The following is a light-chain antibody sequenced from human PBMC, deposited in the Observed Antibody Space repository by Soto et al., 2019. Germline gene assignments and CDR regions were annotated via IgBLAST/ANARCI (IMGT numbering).Light chain of an antibody. V-gene: IGLV2-14*01. CDR1: SSDVGAYNY. J-gene: IGLJ3*02. CDR2: EVI. Sequence: QSALTQPASVSGSPGQSITISCTGTSSDVGAYNYVSWYQQHPGKAPKLMIYEVINRPSGVSNRFSASKSGNTASLTISGLQAEDEADYYCSSYTSSSTWVFGGGTKVTVL. CDR3: SSYTSSSTWV.